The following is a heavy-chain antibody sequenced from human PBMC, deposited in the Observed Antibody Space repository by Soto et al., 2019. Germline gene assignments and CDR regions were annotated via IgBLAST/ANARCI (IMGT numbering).Heavy chain of an antibody. CDR3: ARGGATGPFDY. CDR1: GGSISSGGYY. J-gene: IGHJ4*02. CDR2: IYYSGST. Sequence: SSETLSLTCTVSGGSISSGGYYWSWIRQHPGKGLEWIGYIYYSGSTYYNPSLKSRVTISVDTSKNQFSLKLSSVTAADTAVYYCARGGATGPFDYWGQGTLVTVSS. V-gene: IGHV4-31*03. D-gene: IGHD5-12*01.